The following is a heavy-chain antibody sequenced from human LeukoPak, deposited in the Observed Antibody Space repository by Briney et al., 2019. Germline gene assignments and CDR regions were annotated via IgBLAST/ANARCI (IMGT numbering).Heavy chain of an antibody. J-gene: IGHJ3*02. CDR2: IIPIFGTA. CDR3: ATPHPNCSSTSCYTEGAFDI. V-gene: IGHV1-69*05. D-gene: IGHD2-2*02. CDR1: GGTFSSHA. Sequence: SVKVSCKASGGTFSSHAISWVRQAPGQGLEWMGGIIPIFGTANYAQKFQGRVTITTDESTSTAYMELSSLRSEDTAVYYCATPHPNCSSTSCYTEGAFDIWGQGTMVTVSS.